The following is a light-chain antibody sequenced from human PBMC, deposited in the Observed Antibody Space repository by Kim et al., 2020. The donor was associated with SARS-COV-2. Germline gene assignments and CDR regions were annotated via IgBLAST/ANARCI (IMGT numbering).Light chain of an antibody. V-gene: IGKV1-16*02. CDR2: DVS. CDR3: LQYKSYPIT. Sequence: DIQLTQSPSSLSASVGDKITITCRASQDISKTVAWFQQTPGKAPKSLIYDVSTLQRGVPTKFSGSGSGTDFTLTISSLQPEDFATYYCLQYKSYPITFGQGTRLEIK. CDR1: QDISKT. J-gene: IGKJ5*01.